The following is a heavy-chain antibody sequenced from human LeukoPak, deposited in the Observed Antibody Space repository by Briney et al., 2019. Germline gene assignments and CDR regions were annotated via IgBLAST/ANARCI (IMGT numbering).Heavy chain of an antibody. CDR3: AREYDYVWGSYRSFDY. CDR1: GFTFSSYS. CDR2: ISSSSSYI. J-gene: IGHJ4*02. D-gene: IGHD3-16*02. V-gene: IGHV3-21*01. Sequence: GGSLRLSCAASGFTFSSYSMNWVRQAPGKGLEWVSSISSSSSYIYYADSVKGRFTISRDNAKNSLYLQMNSLSAEDTAVYYCAREYDYVWGSYRSFDYWGQGTLVTVSP.